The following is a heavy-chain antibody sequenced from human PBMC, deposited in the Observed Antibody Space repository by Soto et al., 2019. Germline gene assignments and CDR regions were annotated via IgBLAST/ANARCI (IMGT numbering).Heavy chain of an antibody. CDR1: GGSISSGGYS. CDR2: IYHSGST. V-gene: IGHV4-30-2*01. J-gene: IGHJ4*02. Sequence: QQQLQESGSGLVKPSQTLSLTCAVSGGSISSGGYSWSWIRQPPGKGLEWIGYIYHSGSTYYNPSLKSRVTISVDRSKTQFSLKLSSVTAADTAAYYCARVPDYWGQGTLVTVSS. CDR3: ARVPDY. D-gene: IGHD2-2*01.